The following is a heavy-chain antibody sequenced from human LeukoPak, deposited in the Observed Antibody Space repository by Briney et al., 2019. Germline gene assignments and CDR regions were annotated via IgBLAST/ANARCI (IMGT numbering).Heavy chain of an antibody. J-gene: IGHJ4*02. V-gene: IGHV3-30*18. Sequence: GGSLRLSCAASGFTFSNYGMHWVRQAPGKGLEWVAVISYDGSKKYHADSVKGRFTISRDNSKNTLYLQMNSLRAEDTAVYYCAKGDSTGYYYHYGYYFDYWGQGTLVTVS. CDR2: ISYDGSKK. CDR3: AKGDSTGYYYHYGYYFDY. D-gene: IGHD3-22*01. CDR1: GFTFSNYG.